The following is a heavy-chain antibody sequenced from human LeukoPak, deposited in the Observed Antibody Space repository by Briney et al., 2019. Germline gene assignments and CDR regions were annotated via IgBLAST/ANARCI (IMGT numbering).Heavy chain of an antibody. CDR1: GYSISSGYY. CDR2: IYDGGNP. J-gene: IGHJ4*02. CDR3: AREDGDYVKDC. V-gene: IGHV4-38-2*02. Sequence: SETLSLTCAVSGYSISSGYYWGWIRQPPGKGLEWIGSIYDGGNPYYNPSLKSRVTISVDRSKNQFSLKLNSVTAADTAVYYCAREDGDYVKDCWGQGTLATVSS. D-gene: IGHD4-17*01.